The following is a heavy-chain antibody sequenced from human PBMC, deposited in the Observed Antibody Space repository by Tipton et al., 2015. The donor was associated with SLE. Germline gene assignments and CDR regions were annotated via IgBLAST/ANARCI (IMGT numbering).Heavy chain of an antibody. Sequence: TLSLTCTVSGGSISTYYWNWIRQSPGKGLEWIGYVHYIGSTHYKPSLKSRLTILVHRYKNQFSLKLSSVTAAVTAVYFCARTPGSRWQCYVDYWGQGTLVSVSS. D-gene: IGHD6-19*01. CDR1: GGSISTYY. CDR3: ARTPGSRWQCYVDY. J-gene: IGHJ4*02. CDR2: VHYIGST. V-gene: IGHV4-59*01.